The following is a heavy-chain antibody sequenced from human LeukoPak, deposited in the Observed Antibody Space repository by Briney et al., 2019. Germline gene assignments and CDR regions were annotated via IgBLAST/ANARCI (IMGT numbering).Heavy chain of an antibody. CDR2: MNPNSGNT. CDR3: ARGGYTLVVDNWFDP. V-gene: IGHV1-8*01. J-gene: IGHJ5*02. Sequence: ASVKVSCTASGYTFTSYDINWVRQATGQGLEWMGWMNPNSGNTGYAQKFQGRVTMTRNTSISTAYMELSSLRSEDTAVYYCARGGYTLVVDNWFDPWGQGTLVTVSS. D-gene: IGHD3-22*01. CDR1: GYTFTSYD.